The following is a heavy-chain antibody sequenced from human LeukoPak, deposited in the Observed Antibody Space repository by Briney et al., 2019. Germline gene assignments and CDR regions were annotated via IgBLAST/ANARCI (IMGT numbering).Heavy chain of an antibody. J-gene: IGHJ5*02. CDR1: GGSFSGYY. V-gene: IGHV4-34*01. D-gene: IGHD3-3*01. CDR2: INHSGST. Sequence: SETLSLTCAVYGGSFSGYYWSWIRQPSGKGLEWIGEINHSGSTNYNPSLKSRVTISVDTSKNQFSLKLSSVTAADTAVYYCATGSGPPDNWFDPWGQGTLVTVSS. CDR3: ATGSGPPDNWFDP.